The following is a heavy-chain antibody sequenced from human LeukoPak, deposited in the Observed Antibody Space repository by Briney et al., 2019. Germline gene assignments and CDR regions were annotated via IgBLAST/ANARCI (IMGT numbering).Heavy chain of an antibody. CDR2: ISGSGGST. Sequence: GGSLRLSCAASGFTFSSHAMSWVRQAPGKGLEWVSAISGSGGSTYYADSVKGRFTISRDNSKNTLYLQMNSLRAEDTAVYYCAKDPFVSGAFDYWGQGTLVTVSS. D-gene: IGHD1-26*01. J-gene: IGHJ4*02. CDR1: GFTFSSHA. V-gene: IGHV3-23*01. CDR3: AKDPFVSGAFDY.